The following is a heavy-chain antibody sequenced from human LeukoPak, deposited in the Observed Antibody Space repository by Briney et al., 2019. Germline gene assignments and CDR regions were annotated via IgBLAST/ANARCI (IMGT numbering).Heavy chain of an antibody. V-gene: IGHV3-23*01. CDR3: AKGSLDGWLVTYRYFDS. Sequence: PGGSLRLSCAVSGFTFGNYDMTWVRQAPGKGLEWVSGISGSHYNTYYADSVKGRFTISRDNSKNTLCLQMDSLRVDDTAVYYCAKGSLDGWLVTYRYFDSWGQGTLVTVSS. J-gene: IGHJ4*02. CDR1: GFTFGNYD. CDR2: ISGSHYNT. D-gene: IGHD6-19*01.